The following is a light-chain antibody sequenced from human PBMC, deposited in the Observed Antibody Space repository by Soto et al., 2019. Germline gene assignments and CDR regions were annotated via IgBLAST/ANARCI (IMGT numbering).Light chain of an antibody. CDR3: SSYAGSSTFL. J-gene: IGLJ3*02. CDR1: SSDVGDYNY. Sequence: QSALTQPPSASGSPGQSVTISCTGTSSDVGDYNYVSWYQQHPGKAPKLIIYEVNKRPSGVPDRFSGSKSGNTASLTVSGLQADDEADYYCSSYAGSSTFLFGGGTKLTVL. V-gene: IGLV2-8*01. CDR2: EVN.